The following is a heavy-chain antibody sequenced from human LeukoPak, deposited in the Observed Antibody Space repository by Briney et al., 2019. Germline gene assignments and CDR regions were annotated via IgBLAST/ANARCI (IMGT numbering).Heavy chain of an antibody. CDR1: GGSISSYY. J-gene: IGHJ5*02. Sequence: SQTLSLTCTVSGGSISSYYWSWIRQPPGKGLEWIGYIYYSGSTNYNPSLKSRVTISVDTSKNQFSLKLSSVTAADTAVYYCARDKAAGSGSYYPDNWFDPWGQGTLVTVSS. D-gene: IGHD3-10*01. CDR2: IYYSGST. V-gene: IGHV4-59*01. CDR3: ARDKAAGSGSYYPDNWFDP.